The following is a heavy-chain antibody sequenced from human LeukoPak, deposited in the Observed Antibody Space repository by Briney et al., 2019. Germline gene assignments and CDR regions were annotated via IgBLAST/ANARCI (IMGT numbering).Heavy chain of an antibody. D-gene: IGHD2-2*01. V-gene: IGHV4-59*01. Sequence: TSETLSLTCTVSGGSISSYYWSWIRQPPGKGLEWIGYIYYSGSTNSNPSLKSRVTISVDTSNTQFYLKLSSATAADTAVYYCARDLGIPAALAWFDPWGQGTLVTVSS. CDR1: GGSISSYY. CDR3: ARDLGIPAALAWFDP. J-gene: IGHJ5*02. CDR2: IYYSGST.